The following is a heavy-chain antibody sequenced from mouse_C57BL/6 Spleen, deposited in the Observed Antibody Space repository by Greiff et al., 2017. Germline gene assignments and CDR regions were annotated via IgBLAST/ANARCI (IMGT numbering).Heavy chain of an antibody. CDR1: GYTFTSYW. V-gene: IGHV1-59*01. CDR3: ARRGVLGAMDY. D-gene: IGHD2-14*01. Sequence: VQLQQPGAELVRPGTSVKLSCKASGYTFTSYWMHWVKQRPGQGLEWIGVIDPSDSYTNYNQKFKGKATLTVDTSSSTAYMQLSSLTSEDSAVYYCARRGVLGAMDYWGKGTSVTVSS. CDR2: IDPSDSYT. J-gene: IGHJ4*01.